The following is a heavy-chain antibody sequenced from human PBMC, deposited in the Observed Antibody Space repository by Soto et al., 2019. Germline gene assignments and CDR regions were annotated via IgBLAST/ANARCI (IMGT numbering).Heavy chain of an antibody. CDR2: VSVRGDNT. D-gene: IGHD6-19*01. V-gene: IGHV3-23*01. Sequence: EVQLLESGGGLVQPGGSLRLSCAASGFTFSTYTMSWVRQAPGKGLEWVSAVSVRGDNTYYADSVKGRFTVSRDNSKNTLHLLMNSLRADETALYYCVKDRSTSDWYGYFDYWGLGTLVTVSS. CDR1: GFTFSTYT. CDR3: VKDRSTSDWYGYFDY. J-gene: IGHJ4*02.